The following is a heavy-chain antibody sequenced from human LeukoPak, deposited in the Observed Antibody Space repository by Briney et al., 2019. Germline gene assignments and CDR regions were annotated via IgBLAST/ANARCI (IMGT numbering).Heavy chain of an antibody. CDR2: TRNKANSYTT. Sequence: PGGSLRLSCAASGFTFSDHNMDWVRQATGKGLEWVGRTRNKANSYTTEYAASVKGRFIISRDDSKNSLYLQMNSLKPEDTAVYYCVRGPRGFDYWGQGILVTVSS. J-gene: IGHJ4*02. CDR1: GFTFSDHN. CDR3: VRGPRGFDY. V-gene: IGHV3-72*01.